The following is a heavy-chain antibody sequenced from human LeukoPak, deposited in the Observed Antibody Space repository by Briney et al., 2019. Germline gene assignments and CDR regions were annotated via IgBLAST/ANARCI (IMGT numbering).Heavy chain of an antibody. CDR1: GYTFIGYY. Sequence: ASVKFSCKASGYTFIGYYIHWVRQAHGQGLEWMGWINPNSGDTNYEQKFQGRVTMTRDTSISTAYMELSSLKSDDTAVYYCARAKWESSTTCYGAWGQGTLVTVSS. V-gene: IGHV1-2*02. D-gene: IGHD2-2*01. CDR3: ARAKWESSTTCYGA. J-gene: IGHJ5*02. CDR2: INPNSGDT.